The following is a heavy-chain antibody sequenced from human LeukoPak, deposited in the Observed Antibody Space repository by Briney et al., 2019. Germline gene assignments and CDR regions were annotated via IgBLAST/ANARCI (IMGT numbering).Heavy chain of an antibody. J-gene: IGHJ4*02. D-gene: IGHD6-19*01. CDR3: AAGGYSSGWSGGY. CDR2: IVVGSGNT. Sequence: GASVKVSCKASGFTFTSSAVQWVRQARGQRLEWMGWIVVGSGNTNYAQKFQERVTITRDMSTSTAYMELSSLRSEDTAVYYCAAGGYSSGWSGGYWGQGTLVTVSS. V-gene: IGHV1-58*01. CDR1: GFTFTSSA.